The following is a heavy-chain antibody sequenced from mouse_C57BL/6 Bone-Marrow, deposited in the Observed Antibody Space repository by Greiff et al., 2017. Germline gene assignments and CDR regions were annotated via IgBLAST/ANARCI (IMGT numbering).Heavy chain of an antibody. V-gene: IGHV1-55*01. D-gene: IGHD1-2*01. J-gene: IGHJ1*03. CDR1: GYTFTSYW. Sequence: VQLQQPGAVLVKPGASVKMSCKASGYTFTSYWITWVKQRPGQGLEWIGDIYPGSGSTNYNEKFKSKATLTVDTSSSTAFMQLSSLTAEDSAVYYCARVVTTAPYCDVWGTGTTVTVSS. CDR2: IYPGSGST. CDR3: ARVVTTAPYCDV.